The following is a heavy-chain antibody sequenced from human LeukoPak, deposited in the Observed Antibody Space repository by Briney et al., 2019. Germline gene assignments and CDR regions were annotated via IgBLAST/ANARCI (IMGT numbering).Heavy chain of an antibody. V-gene: IGHV4-59*12. CDR1: GGSISSYY. CDR3: ARAVGVTPSPFDY. Sequence: SETLSLTCTVSGGSISSYYWSWIRQPPGKGLEWIGYIYYSGSTNYNPSLKSRVTISVDTSKNQFSLKLSSVTAADTAVYYCARAVGVTPSPFDYWGQGTLVTVSS. CDR2: IYYSGST. J-gene: IGHJ4*02. D-gene: IGHD1-26*01.